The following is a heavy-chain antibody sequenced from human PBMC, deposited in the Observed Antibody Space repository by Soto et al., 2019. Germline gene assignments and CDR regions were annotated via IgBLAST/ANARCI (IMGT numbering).Heavy chain of an antibody. V-gene: IGHV3-23*01. CDR3: AKERVARIFDY. CDR1: GFTFSSYA. Sequence: GGSLRLSCAASGFTFSSYAMNWVRQAPGKRLEWVSGIRGSGGSTYYADSVKGRFTISRDNSKNTLYLQMNSLRAEDTAVYYCAKERVARIFDYWGQGTLVTVSS. J-gene: IGHJ4*02. CDR2: IRGSGGST. D-gene: IGHD2-15*01.